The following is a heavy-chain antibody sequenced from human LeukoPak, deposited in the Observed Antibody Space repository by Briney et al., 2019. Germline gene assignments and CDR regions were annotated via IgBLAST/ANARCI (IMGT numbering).Heavy chain of an antibody. D-gene: IGHD2-15*01. CDR1: GFTFTNSW. V-gene: IGHV3-7*01. Sequence: PGGSLRLSCAASGFTFTNSWMSWVRLAPGKGLEWVANIKQDGSEKYYVDSVKGRFTISRDNAKSSLYLQMNSLRAEDRAVYYCASSGGSSRGYFDYWGQGTLVTVSS. J-gene: IGHJ4*02. CDR2: IKQDGSEK. CDR3: ASSGGSSRGYFDY.